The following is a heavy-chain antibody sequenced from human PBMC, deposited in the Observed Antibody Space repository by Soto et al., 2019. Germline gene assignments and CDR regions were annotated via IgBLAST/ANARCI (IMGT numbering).Heavy chain of an antibody. CDR1: GGTFSSYA. D-gene: IGHD4-17*01. CDR2: IIPIFGTA. CDR3: ARAPHGDYSPTPQKNYYYYGMDV. J-gene: IGHJ6*02. Sequence: SVKVSCKASGGTFSSYAISWVRQAPGQGLEWMGGIIPIFGTANYAQKFQGRVTITADESTSTAYMELSSLRSEDTAVYYCARAPHGDYSPTPQKNYYYYGMDVWGQGTTVTVSS. V-gene: IGHV1-69*13.